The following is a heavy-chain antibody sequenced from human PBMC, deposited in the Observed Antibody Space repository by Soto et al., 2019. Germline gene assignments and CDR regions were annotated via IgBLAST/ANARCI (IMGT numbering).Heavy chain of an antibody. Sequence: QPGGSLRLSCIASGFTFSTTAMHWVRQTPGKGLEWVALISFDGKNIFYAGSVKGRFTISRDNSKNTLYLQMDSLRADDTAVYFCARDLSARYYFDSWGQGVLVTVSS. J-gene: IGHJ4*02. CDR2: ISFDGKNI. CDR3: ARDLSARYYFDS. V-gene: IGHV3-30*04. D-gene: IGHD2-15*01. CDR1: GFTFSTTA.